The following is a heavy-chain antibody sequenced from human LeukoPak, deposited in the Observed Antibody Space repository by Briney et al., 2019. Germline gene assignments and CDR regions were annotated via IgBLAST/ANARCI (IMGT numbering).Heavy chain of an antibody. CDR3: ARARYSGSWFSRPFDY. Sequence: SETLSLTCAVYGGSFSGYYWSWIRQPPGKGLEWIGEINHSGSTNYNPSLKSRVTISVDTSKNQFSLRLSSVTAADTAVYYCARARYSGSWFSRPFDYWGQGTLVTVSS. CDR1: GGSFSGYY. CDR2: INHSGST. V-gene: IGHV4-34*01. J-gene: IGHJ4*02. D-gene: IGHD6-13*01.